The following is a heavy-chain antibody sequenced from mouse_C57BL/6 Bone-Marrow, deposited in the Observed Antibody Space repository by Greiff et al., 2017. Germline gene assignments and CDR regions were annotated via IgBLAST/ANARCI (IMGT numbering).Heavy chain of an antibody. CDR2: IYPGSGST. Sequence: VQLQQPGAELVKPGASVKMSCKASGYTFTSYWITWVKQRPGQGLEWIGDIYPGSGSTNYNEKFKSKATLTVDTSSSTAYMQLSSLTSDDSAVYYCARGGIDSNYWYFDVWGTGTTVTVSS. CDR1: GYTFTSYW. D-gene: IGHD2-5*01. V-gene: IGHV1-55*01. CDR3: ARGGIDSNYWYFDV. J-gene: IGHJ1*03.